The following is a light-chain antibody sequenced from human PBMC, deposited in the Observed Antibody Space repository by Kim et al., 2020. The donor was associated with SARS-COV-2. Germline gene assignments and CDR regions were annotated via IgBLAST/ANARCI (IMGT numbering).Light chain of an antibody. V-gene: IGLV6-57*03. Sequence: GKTVTLSCPRSSGSIASNYVQWYQPRPGSAPTTVIYEDNQRPSGVPDRFSGSIDSSSNSASLTLSGLKTEDEADYYCQSYDSSNQVFGGGTQLTVL. CDR3: QSYDSSNQV. CDR2: EDN. J-gene: IGLJ2*01. CDR1: SGSIASNY.